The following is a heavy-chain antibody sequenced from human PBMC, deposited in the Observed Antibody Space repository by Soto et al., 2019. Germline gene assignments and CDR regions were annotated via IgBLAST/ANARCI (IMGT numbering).Heavy chain of an antibody. V-gene: IGHV1-18*01. CDR1: GYTFTSYG. D-gene: IGHD3-3*01. CDR2: ISAYNGNT. Sequence: ASVKVSCKASGYTFTSYGISWVRQAPGQGLEWMGWISAYNGNTNYAQKLQGRVTMTTDTSTSTAYMELRSLRSDDTAVYYCARDGRNYDFWSGYFAPDYYYYYMDFWGKGTTVTVSS. CDR3: ARDGRNYDFWSGYFAPDYYYYYMDF. J-gene: IGHJ6*03.